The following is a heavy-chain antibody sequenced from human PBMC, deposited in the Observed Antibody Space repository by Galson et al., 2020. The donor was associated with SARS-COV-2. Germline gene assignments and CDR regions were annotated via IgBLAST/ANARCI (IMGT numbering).Heavy chain of an antibody. CDR2: INSDGRST. D-gene: IGHD3-10*01. J-gene: IGHJ5*02. CDR1: GFTFSSYW. V-gene: IGHV3-74*01. CDR3: AKYGSGAYYTSHWFDP. Sequence: GGSLRLSCAASGFTFSSYWMHWVRQAPGKGLVWVSRINSDGRSTSYADSVKGRFTISRDTAKNTLYLQMNSPRAEDTAIYYCAKYGSGAYYTSHWFDPWGQGTLVTVSS.